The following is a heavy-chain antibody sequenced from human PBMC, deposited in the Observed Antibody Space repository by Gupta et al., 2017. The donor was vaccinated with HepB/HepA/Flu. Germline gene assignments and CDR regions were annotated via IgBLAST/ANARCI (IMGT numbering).Heavy chain of an antibody. CDR1: GFTFRTYS. CDR3: ARGTDLEWLLYYFDY. D-gene: IGHD3-3*01. V-gene: IGHV3-21*01. CDR2: ISSSSSYI. J-gene: IGHJ4*02. Sequence: EVQLVESGGGLVTPGGSLILPCASSGFTFRTYSIPWVLPAPGKGLEWVSSISSSSSYIYYADSVKGRFTISRDNAKNSLYLQMNSLRAEDTAVYYCARGTDLEWLLYYFDYWGQGTLVTVSS.